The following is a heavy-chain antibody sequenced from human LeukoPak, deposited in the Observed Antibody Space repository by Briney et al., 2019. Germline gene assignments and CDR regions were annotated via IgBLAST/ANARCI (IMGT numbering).Heavy chain of an antibody. J-gene: IGHJ4*02. CDR2: IWYDGSNK. CDR1: GFTFSSYG. CDR3: ARGGIQLWLPMAD. Sequence: GRSLRLSCAASGFTFSSYGMHWVRQAPGKGLEWVAVIWYDGSNKYYADSVKGRLTISRDNSKNTLYLQMNSLRAEDTAVYYCARGGIQLWLPMADWGQGTLVTVSS. V-gene: IGHV3-33*01. D-gene: IGHD5-18*01.